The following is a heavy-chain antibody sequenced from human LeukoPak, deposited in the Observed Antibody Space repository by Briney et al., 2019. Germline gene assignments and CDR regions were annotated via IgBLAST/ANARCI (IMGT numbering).Heavy chain of an antibody. CDR1: GFTFSSYA. Sequence: PGRSLRLSCAASGFTFSSYAMHWVRQAPGKGLEWVAVISYDGSNKYYADSAKGRFTISRDNSKNTLYLQMNSLRAEDTAVYYCARDNDYYGSESYSWFDPWGQGTLVTVSS. J-gene: IGHJ5*02. D-gene: IGHD3-10*01. CDR3: ARDNDYYGSESYSWFDP. CDR2: ISYDGSNK. V-gene: IGHV3-30-3*01.